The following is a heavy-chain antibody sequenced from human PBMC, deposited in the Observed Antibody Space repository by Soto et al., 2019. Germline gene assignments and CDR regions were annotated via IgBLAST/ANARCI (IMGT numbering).Heavy chain of an antibody. D-gene: IGHD2-2*01. J-gene: IGHJ3*02. CDR1: GFSFSGHW. CDR3: AREAGYCSRTSCYRRAFDT. Sequence: EVQPVESGGDLVQPGGSLRLSCAASGFSFSGHWMHWVRQVPGKGLEWVSRINTDGGNSAYADSVKGRFTISRDNAKNTLYLQMNGLRAEDTAVYYCAREAGYCSRTSCYRRAFDTWGQGTTVTVSS. CDR2: INTDGGNS. V-gene: IGHV3-74*03.